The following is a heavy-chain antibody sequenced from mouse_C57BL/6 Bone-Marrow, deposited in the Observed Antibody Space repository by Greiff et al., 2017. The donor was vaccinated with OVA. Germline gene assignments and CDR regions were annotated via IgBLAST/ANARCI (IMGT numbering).Heavy chain of an antibody. V-gene: IGHV5-4*03. D-gene: IGHD4-1*01. CDR2: ISDGGSYT. CDR1: GFTFSSYA. CDR3: ARHNWDWY. Sequence: EVKLVESGGGLVKPGGSLKLSCAASGFTFSSYAMSWVRQTPEKRLEWVATISDGGSYTYYPANVKGRFTISRDNAKNNLYLQMGHLKAEDTAMYYCARHNWDWYGGQGTTLTVSS. J-gene: IGHJ2*01.